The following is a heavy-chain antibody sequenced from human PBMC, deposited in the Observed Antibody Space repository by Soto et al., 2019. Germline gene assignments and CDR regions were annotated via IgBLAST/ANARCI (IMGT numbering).Heavy chain of an antibody. V-gene: IGHV5-51*01. CDR3: ARHSASSGWPIDY. J-gene: IGHJ4*02. Sequence: PVESLKISCKGSGYSFTSYWIGWVRQMPGKGLEWMGIIYPGDSDTRYSPSFQGQVTISADKSISTAYLQWSSLKASDTAMYYCARHSASSGWPIDYWGQGTLVTVSS. CDR1: GYSFTSYW. CDR2: IYPGDSDT. D-gene: IGHD6-19*01.